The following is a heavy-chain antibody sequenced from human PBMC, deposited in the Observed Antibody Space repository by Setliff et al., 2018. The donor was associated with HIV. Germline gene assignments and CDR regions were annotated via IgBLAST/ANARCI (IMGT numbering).Heavy chain of an antibody. Sequence: GESLKISCKGSGYSFTNYWIGWVRQMSGNGLEWMGSIYPGDSDIKYSPTVRGQVTISADKSISTAYLQWSSLKASDTAMYYCARRRLAYDSWSYRGNWFFDLWGRGTLVTVS. CDR3: ARRRLAYDSWSYRGNWFFDL. CDR2: IYPGDSDI. D-gene: IGHD3-10*01. V-gene: IGHV5-51*01. CDR1: GYSFTNYW. J-gene: IGHJ2*01.